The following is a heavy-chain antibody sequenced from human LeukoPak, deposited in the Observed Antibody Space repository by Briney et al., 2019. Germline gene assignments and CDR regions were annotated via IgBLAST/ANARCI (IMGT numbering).Heavy chain of an antibody. Sequence: SETLSLTCTVSGGSISSYYWSWIRQPPGKGLEWTGYIYYSGSTNYNPSLKSRVTISVDTSKNQFSLKLSSVTAADTAVYYCARVPGYSSSWELEVWGQGTLVTVSS. V-gene: IGHV4-59*01. CDR2: IYYSGST. CDR1: GGSISSYY. D-gene: IGHD6-13*01. CDR3: ARVPGYSSSWELEV. J-gene: IGHJ4*02.